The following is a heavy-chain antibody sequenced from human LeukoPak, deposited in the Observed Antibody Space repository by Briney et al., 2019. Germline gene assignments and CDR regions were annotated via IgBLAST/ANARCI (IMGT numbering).Heavy chain of an antibody. CDR1: GYTYSDYG. J-gene: IGHJ4*02. V-gene: IGHV1-18*01. CDR2: TSTYNGNT. Sequence: ASVKVSCKASGYTYSDYGISWVRQAPGQGFEWMGWTSTYNGNTIYAEKLQGRVTMTTDTSTSTAYMELRSLRSDDTAVYYCARSMVRAVTQVASDYWGQGTLVTVSS. D-gene: IGHD3-10*01. CDR3: ARSMVRAVTQVASDY.